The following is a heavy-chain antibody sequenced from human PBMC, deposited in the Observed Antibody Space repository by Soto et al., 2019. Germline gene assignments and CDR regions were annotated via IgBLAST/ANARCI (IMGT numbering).Heavy chain of an antibody. CDR1: GFSFSSHA. D-gene: IGHD3-3*01. Sequence: PGGSLRLSCATAGFSFSSHAMSWVRQAPGKGLECVSAISADGGGTYYPDSVKGRFTISRDNSKNTLFLQMNSLRAEDTALYYCAGVSGYLRGGMDVWGQGTTVTVSS. V-gene: IGHV3-23*01. CDR3: AGVSGYLRGGMDV. J-gene: IGHJ6*02. CDR2: ISADGGGT.